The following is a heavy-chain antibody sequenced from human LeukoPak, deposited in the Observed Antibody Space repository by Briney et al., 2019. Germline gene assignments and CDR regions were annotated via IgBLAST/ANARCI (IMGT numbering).Heavy chain of an antibody. J-gene: IGHJ4*02. CDR2: ISYDGSNK. Sequence: GGSLRLSCAASGFTFSSYAMHWVRQAPGKGLEWVAVISYDGSNKYYAGSVKGRFTISRDNSKNTLYLQMNSLRAEDTAVYYCARGVPKNYYGSGESRGPFDYWGQGTLVTVSS. CDR3: ARGVPKNYYGSGESRGPFDY. D-gene: IGHD3-10*01. CDR1: GFTFSSYA. V-gene: IGHV3-30-3*01.